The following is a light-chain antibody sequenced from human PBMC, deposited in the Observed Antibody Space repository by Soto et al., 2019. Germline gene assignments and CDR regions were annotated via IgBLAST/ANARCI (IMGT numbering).Light chain of an antibody. J-gene: IGLJ2*01. CDR2: DDS. CDR3: QVWDRSSDVV. V-gene: IGLV3-21*02. Sequence: SCELTQPPSVSVAPGQTASITCGGNNIGSKSVHWYRQRPGRAPVLVVYDDSDRPSGIPERFSGSKSGSTATLTISRVEAGDEADYYCQVWDRSSDVVFGGGTKLTVL. CDR1: NIGSKS.